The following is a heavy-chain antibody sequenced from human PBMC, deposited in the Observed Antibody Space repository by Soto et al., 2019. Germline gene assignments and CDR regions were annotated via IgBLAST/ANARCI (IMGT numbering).Heavy chain of an antibody. CDR1: GYTVTVYY. Sequence: QVQLVQSGAEVKKPGASVNVSCKASGYTVTVYYMHWVRQAPGQGLEWMGWINPKSGGTMYPQKFQGRVTMTWDTSIITAYMALTRLRSDDTAVYYCARDLAKGGGSAGFDYWGQGTLVTVSS. V-gene: IGHV1-2*02. D-gene: IGHD1-26*01. J-gene: IGHJ4*02. CDR2: INPKSGGT. CDR3: ARDLAKGGGSAGFDY.